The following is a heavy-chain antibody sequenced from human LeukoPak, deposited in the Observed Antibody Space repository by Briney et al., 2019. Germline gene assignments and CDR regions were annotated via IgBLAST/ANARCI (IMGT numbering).Heavy chain of an antibody. CDR2: ISGSGGST. CDR3: AKGSRFDY. CDR1: GFTVSSNY. Sequence: GGSLRLSCTAAGFTVSSNYMSWVRQAPGKGLEWVSAISGSGGSTYYADSVKGRFTISRDNSKNTLDLQMNSLRAEDTAVYYCAKGSRFDYWGQGTLVTVSS. V-gene: IGHV3-23*01. J-gene: IGHJ4*02.